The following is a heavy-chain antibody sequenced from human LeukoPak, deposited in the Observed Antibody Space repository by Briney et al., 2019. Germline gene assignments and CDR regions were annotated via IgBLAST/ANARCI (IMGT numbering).Heavy chain of an antibody. Sequence: GGSLRLSCAASGFTFSSYGMHWVRQAPGKGLEWVAFIRYDGSNKYYAGSVKGRFTISRDNSKNTLSLQMNSLRTEDTAVYYCASDTGFYESSGYYPFDFWGQGTLVTISS. CDR1: GFTFSSYG. CDR2: IRYDGSNK. CDR3: ASDTGFYESSGYYPFDF. J-gene: IGHJ4*02. V-gene: IGHV3-30*02. D-gene: IGHD3-22*01.